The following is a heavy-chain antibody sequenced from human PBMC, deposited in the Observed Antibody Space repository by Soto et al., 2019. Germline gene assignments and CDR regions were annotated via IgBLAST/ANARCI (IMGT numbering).Heavy chain of an antibody. V-gene: IGHV1-3*01. D-gene: IGHD2-8*01. Sequence: GASVKVSCKASGYTFTSYAMHWVRQAPGQRLEWMGWINAGNGNTKYSQKFQGRVTITRDTSASTAYMELSSLRSEDTAVYYCARSQNPTQIVLMVYGYHHLDPWGQGTVVTVSS. CDR3: ARSQNPTQIVLMVYGYHHLDP. CDR2: INAGNGNT. J-gene: IGHJ5*02. CDR1: GYTFTSYA.